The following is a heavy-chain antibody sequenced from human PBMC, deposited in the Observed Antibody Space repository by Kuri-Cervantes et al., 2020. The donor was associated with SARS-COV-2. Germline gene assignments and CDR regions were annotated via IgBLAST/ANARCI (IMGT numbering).Heavy chain of an antibody. CDR1: GFTFSNAW. Sequence: GSSLKISCAASGFTFSNAWMNWVRQAPGKGLEWVGRIKSKTDGGTTDYAAPVKGRFTISRDDSKNTLYLQMNSLKTEDTAVYYCTTALVFGWFDPWGQGTLVTVSS. CDR3: TTALVFGWFDP. V-gene: IGHV3-15*07. D-gene: IGHD3-16*01. J-gene: IGHJ5*02. CDR2: IKSKTDGGTT.